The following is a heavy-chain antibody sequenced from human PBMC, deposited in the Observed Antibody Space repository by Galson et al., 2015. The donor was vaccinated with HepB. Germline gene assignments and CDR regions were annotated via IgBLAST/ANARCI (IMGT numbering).Heavy chain of an antibody. Sequence: SLRLSCAASGFTFSSYSMNWVRQAPGKGLEWVSYISSSSSTIYYADSVKGRFTISRDNAKNSLYLQMNSLRAEDTAVYYCARQGDTAMGTPIYYFDYWGQGTLVTVSS. CDR2: ISSSSSTI. V-gene: IGHV3-48*01. J-gene: IGHJ4*02. CDR3: ARQGDTAMGTPIYYFDY. CDR1: GFTFSSYS. D-gene: IGHD5-18*01.